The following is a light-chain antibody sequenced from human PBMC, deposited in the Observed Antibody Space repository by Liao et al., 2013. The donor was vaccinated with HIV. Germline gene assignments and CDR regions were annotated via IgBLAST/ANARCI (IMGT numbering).Light chain of an antibody. CDR2: KDS. J-gene: IGLJ3*02. CDR3: RV. CDR1: KLGDRY. V-gene: IGLV3-1*01. Sequence: SYDLTQPPSVSVSPGQTASITCSGDKLGDRYTCWYQQKPGQSPVLVIYKDSKRPSGIPERFSGSNSGNTATLTISRVEGGDSSGDHPRVFGGGTKLTVL.